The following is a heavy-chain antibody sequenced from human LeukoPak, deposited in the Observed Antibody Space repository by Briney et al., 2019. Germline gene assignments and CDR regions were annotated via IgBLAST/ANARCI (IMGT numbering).Heavy chain of an antibody. D-gene: IGHD2-2*01. V-gene: IGHV4-30-4*08. Sequence: SQNLSLTCTVSGGSISSGDYYWSWIRQPPGKGLEWIGYIYYSGSTYYNPSLKSRVTLSVDTSKNQFSLKLSSVTAADTAVYYCARFDCSSTSCAGGWFDPWGQGTLVTVSS. CDR1: GGSISSGDYY. CDR3: ARFDCSSTSCAGGWFDP. CDR2: IYYSGST. J-gene: IGHJ5*02.